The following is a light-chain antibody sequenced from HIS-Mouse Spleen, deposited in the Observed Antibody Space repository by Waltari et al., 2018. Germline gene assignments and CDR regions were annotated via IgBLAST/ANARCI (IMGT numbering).Light chain of an antibody. J-gene: IGKJ4*01. CDR2: GAS. Sequence: EIVLTHSPGTLSLSTGERATLTCRASQSVSSSYLAWYQQKPGQAPRLLIYGASSRATSIPDRCSGSGSGTDFTLTISRLEPEDFAVYYCQQYGSSPPVTFGGGTKVEIK. V-gene: IGKV3-20*01. CDR3: QQYGSSPPVT. CDR1: QSVSSSY.